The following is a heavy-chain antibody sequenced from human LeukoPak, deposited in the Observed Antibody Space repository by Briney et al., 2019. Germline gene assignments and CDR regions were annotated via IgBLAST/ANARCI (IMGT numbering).Heavy chain of an antibody. Sequence: HPGGSLRLSCAASGFTFSNYPMHWVRQAPGKGLEWVAAVSYDGADTYNADSVKGRFTISRDNSKNTLYLQMNSLRAEDTAVYYCAKDVPHWGAYCGGDCQYPNAFDIWGQGTMVTVSS. CDR1: GFTFSNYP. J-gene: IGHJ3*02. V-gene: IGHV3-30-3*01. CDR2: VSYDGADT. CDR3: AKDVPHWGAYCGGDCQYPNAFDI. D-gene: IGHD2-21*02.